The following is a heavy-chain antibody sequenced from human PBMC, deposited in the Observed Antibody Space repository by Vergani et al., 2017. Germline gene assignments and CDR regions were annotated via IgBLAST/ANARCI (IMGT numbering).Heavy chain of an antibody. J-gene: IGHJ4*02. CDR2: ISGSGGST. CDR3: AKDWAGTIGRGY. V-gene: IGHV3-23*01. CDR1: GFTFSSYA. Sequence: EVQLLESGGGLVQPGGSLRLSCAASGFTFSSYAMSWVRQAPGKGLEWVSAISGSGGSTYYADSVKGRFTISRDNSKNTLYLQMNSLRAQEPAVYYCAKDWAGTIGRGYWGQGTLVTVSS. D-gene: IGHD1-1*01.